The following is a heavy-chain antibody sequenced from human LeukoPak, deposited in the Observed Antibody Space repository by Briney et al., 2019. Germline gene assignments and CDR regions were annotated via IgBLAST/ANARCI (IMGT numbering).Heavy chain of an antibody. V-gene: IGHV3-23*01. CDR1: GFTFSSYA. CDR2: ISGSGGST. D-gene: IGHD2-2*01. J-gene: IGHJ4*02. CDR3: AKVGCSSTSCYRLGMELDY. Sequence: GGSLRLSCAASGFTFSSYAMSWVRQAPGKGLEWGSAISGSGGSTYYADSVKGRFTISRDNSKNTLYLQMNSLRAEDTAVYYCAKVGCSSTSCYRLGMELDYWGQGTLVTVSS.